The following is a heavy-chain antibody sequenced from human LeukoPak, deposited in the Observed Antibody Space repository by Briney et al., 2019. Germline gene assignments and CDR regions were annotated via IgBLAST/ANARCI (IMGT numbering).Heavy chain of an antibody. Sequence: GGSLRLSCATSGFTFSSYAMSWVRQAPGKGLEWVSAINESGAATFYADSVKGRFTISRDNFKNTLYLQMFSLGPEDTAVYHCAKKAFPGTSSWYVQRWGQGTLVTVSS. V-gene: IGHV3-23*01. CDR1: GFTFSSYA. D-gene: IGHD6-13*01. CDR3: AKKAFPGTSSWYVQR. J-gene: IGHJ1*01. CDR2: INESGAAT.